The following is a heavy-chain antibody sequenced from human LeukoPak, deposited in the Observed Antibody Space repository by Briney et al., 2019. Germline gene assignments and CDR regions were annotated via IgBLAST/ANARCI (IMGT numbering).Heavy chain of an antibody. Sequence: ASVKVSCKASGYTFTSYGISWVRQAPGQGLEWMGWISAYNGNTNYAQKLQGRVTMTTDTSTSTAYMELRSLRSDDTAVYYCARDGTPVLSSSSSDAFDIWGQGTMVTVSS. J-gene: IGHJ3*02. D-gene: IGHD6-6*01. V-gene: IGHV1-18*01. CDR3: ARDGTPVLSSSSSDAFDI. CDR1: GYTFTSYG. CDR2: ISAYNGNT.